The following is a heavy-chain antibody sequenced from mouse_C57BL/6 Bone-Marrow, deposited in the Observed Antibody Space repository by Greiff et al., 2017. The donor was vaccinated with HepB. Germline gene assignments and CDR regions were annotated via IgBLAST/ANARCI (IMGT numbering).Heavy chain of an antibody. J-gene: IGHJ2*01. CDR1: GYAFSSYW. D-gene: IGHD2-4*01. CDR3: ATRGGLPFDY. V-gene: IGHV1-80*01. CDR2: IYPGDGDT. Sequence: QVHVKQSGAELVKPGASVKISCKASGYAFSSYWMNWVKQRPGKGLEWIGQIYPGDGDTNDNGKFKGKATLTADKASSTAYMQLSSLTSEDSAVYCCATRGGLPFDYWGQGTTLTVSS.